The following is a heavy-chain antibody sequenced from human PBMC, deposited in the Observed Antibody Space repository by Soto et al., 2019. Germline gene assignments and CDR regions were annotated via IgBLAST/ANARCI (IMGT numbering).Heavy chain of an antibody. Sequence: QVQLQQWGAGLLKPSETLSLTCAVYGGSFSGYYWSWIRQPPGKGLEWIGEINHSGSTNYNPSPKSRVTISVDTSKNQFSLKLSSVTAADTAVYYCARGKAARPTNYYYYYYMDVWGKGTTVTVSS. CDR2: INHSGST. CDR3: ARGKAARPTNYYYYYYMDV. CDR1: GGSFSGYY. J-gene: IGHJ6*03. D-gene: IGHD6-6*01. V-gene: IGHV4-34*01.